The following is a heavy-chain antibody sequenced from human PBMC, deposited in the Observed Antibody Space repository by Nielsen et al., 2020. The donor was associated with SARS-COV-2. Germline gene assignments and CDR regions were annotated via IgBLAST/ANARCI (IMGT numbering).Heavy chain of an antibody. CDR2: IYYRGNT. CDR3: ARDSLGGYSRLDD. V-gene: IGHV4-39*07. CDR1: GGSITSSSHY. Sequence: SETLSLTSTVSGGSITSSSHYWGWIRQAPGKRLEWTGSIYYRGNTYYNPSLMGRVTITLDTSKNHFSLRLYSATGADTAVYYCARDSLGGYSRLDDWGQGTLVTVSS. J-gene: IGHJ4*02. D-gene: IGHD1-26*01.